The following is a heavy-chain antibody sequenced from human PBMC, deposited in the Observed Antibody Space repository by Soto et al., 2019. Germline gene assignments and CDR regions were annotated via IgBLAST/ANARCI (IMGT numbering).Heavy chain of an antibody. V-gene: IGHV4-39*01. CDR3: GRHNSGYDS. J-gene: IGHJ4*02. CDR2: IFYTGNT. D-gene: IGHD5-12*01. CDR1: GGAISSSNYY. Sequence: SETLSLTCTVSGGAISSSNYYWGWIRQPPGKVLEWIVSIFYTGNTYYNPSLKSRVTISLDTSNNQFSLKLSSVSAADTSVYYFGRHNSGYDSWGQGTLVTVSS.